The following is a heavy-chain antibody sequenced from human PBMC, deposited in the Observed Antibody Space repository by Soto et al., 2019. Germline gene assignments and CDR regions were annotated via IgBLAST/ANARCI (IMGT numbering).Heavy chain of an antibody. CDR1: GGSISSSSYY. V-gene: IGHV4-39*07. CDR3: ARLWTYYDSSGHRKNMDV. CDR2: IYYSGST. J-gene: IGHJ6*02. Sequence: TSETLSLTCTVSGGSISSSSYYWGWIRQPPGKGLEWIGSIYYSGSTYYNPSLKSRVTISVDTSKNQFSLKLSSVTAADTAVYYCARLWTYYDSSGHRKNMDVWGQGTTVTVSS. D-gene: IGHD3-22*01.